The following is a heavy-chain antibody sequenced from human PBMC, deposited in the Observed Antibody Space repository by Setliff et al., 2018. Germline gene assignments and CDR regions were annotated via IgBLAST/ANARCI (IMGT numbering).Heavy chain of an antibody. CDR3: ARGGVDTAMVYYFDY. CDR1: GGSISSHY. CDR2: IYYSGST. Sequence: PSETLSLTCTVSGGSISSHYWSWIRQPPGKGLEWIGSIYYSGSTNYNPSLKSRVTISVDTSKNQFSLKLSSVTAADTAVYYCARGGVDTAMVYYFDYWGQGTLVTVSS. V-gene: IGHV4-59*11. J-gene: IGHJ4*02. D-gene: IGHD5-18*01.